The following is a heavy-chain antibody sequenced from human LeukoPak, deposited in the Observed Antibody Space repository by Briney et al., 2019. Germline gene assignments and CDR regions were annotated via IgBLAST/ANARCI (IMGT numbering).Heavy chain of an antibody. Sequence: GESLKISCKGSGYSFTSYWIGWVRQMPGKGLEWMGIIYPGDSDTRYSPSFQGQVTISADKSISTAYLQWSSLKASDTAMYCCARQLVVPAAIESDAFDIWGQGTMVTVSS. CDR1: GYSFTSYW. CDR2: IYPGDSDT. CDR3: ARQLVVPAAIESDAFDI. D-gene: IGHD2-2*02. V-gene: IGHV5-51*01. J-gene: IGHJ3*02.